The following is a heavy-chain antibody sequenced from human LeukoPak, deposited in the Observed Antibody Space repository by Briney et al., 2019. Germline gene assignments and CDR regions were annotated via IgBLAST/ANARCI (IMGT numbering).Heavy chain of an antibody. J-gene: IGHJ6*02. Sequence: GGSLRLSCAASGFTFSSYAMHWVRQAPGKGREWVAVISYDGSNKYYADSVKGRFTISRDNSKNTLYLRMNSLRAEDTAVYYCAKSGARDGDYYYYGMDVWGQGTTVTVSS. CDR3: AKSGARDGDYYYYGMDV. V-gene: IGHV3-30*04. CDR1: GFTFSSYA. D-gene: IGHD2-15*01. CDR2: ISYDGSNK.